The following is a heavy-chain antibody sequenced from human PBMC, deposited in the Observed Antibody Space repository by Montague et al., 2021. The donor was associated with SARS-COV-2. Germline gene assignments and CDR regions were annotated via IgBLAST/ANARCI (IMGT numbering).Heavy chain of an antibody. Sequence: SETLSLTCTVSGGSISSYYWSWIRQPPGKGLEWIGYIYYSGSTNYNPSLKSRVTISVDTSKNQFSLKLSSVTAADTAVYYCARHITYTYYYGSGSYYKGSWFDPWGQGTLVTVSS. CDR3: ARHITYTYYYGSGSYYKGSWFDP. D-gene: IGHD3-10*01. V-gene: IGHV4-59*08. J-gene: IGHJ5*02. CDR1: GGSISSYY. CDR2: IYYSGST.